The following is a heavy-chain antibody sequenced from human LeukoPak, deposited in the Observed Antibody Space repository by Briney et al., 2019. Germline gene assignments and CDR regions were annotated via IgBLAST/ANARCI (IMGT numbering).Heavy chain of an antibody. V-gene: IGHV3-66*01. CDR1: GFIFNNYA. Sequence: PGGSLRLSCAASGFIFNNYAIAWVRQGPGKGLEWVSIIYSVGSTYYAECVKGRFTISRDNSKNTLSLQMNSLRAEDTAVYYCARDPQADYWGQGTLVTVSS. J-gene: IGHJ4*02. CDR2: IYSVGST. CDR3: ARDPQADY.